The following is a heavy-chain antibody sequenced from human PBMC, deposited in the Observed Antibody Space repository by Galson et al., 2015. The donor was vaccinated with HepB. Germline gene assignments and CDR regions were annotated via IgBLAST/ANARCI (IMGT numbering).Heavy chain of an antibody. CDR3: ARDLSTTVVRGVMGDGMDV. CDR2: IWYDGSNL. D-gene: IGHD3-10*01. J-gene: IGHJ6*02. V-gene: IGHV3-33*08. CDR1: GFSLSTYG. Sequence: SLRLSCAASGFSLSTYGMHWVRQAPGKGLEWVAIIWYDGSNLYYGDSVKGRFTISRDTPKNTLYLQMNSLRAEDPAIYYCARDLSTTVVRGVMGDGMDVWGQGTTFTVSS.